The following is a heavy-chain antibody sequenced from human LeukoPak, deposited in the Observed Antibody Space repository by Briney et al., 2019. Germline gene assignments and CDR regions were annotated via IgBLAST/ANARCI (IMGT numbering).Heavy chain of an antibody. CDR2: STNKATSYTT. CDR1: GFTFSSYW. Sequence: GGSLRLSCAASGFTFSSYWMNWVRQAPGKGLEWVGRSTNKATSYTTKYAASVQGRFTISRDESKSSLFLQMNSLKAEGTAVYYCVRGYHSFDLWGQGTLVTVSS. CDR3: VRGYHSFDL. V-gene: IGHV3-72*01. J-gene: IGHJ4*02. D-gene: IGHD2-2*01.